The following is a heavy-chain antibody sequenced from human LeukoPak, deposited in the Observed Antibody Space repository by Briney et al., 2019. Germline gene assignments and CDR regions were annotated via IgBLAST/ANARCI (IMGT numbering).Heavy chain of an antibody. CDR1: AFSFNSYW. V-gene: IGHV3-7*01. CDR3: ARYCSSTSCENAFDI. J-gene: IGHJ3*02. Sequence: GGSLRLSCAASAFSFNSYWMTWVRQAPGKGLEWVANIKQDGSENYYVDSVKGRFTISRDNAKNSLYLQMNSLRAEDTAVYYCARYCSSTSCENAFDIWGQGTMVTVSS. CDR2: IKQDGSEN. D-gene: IGHD2-2*01.